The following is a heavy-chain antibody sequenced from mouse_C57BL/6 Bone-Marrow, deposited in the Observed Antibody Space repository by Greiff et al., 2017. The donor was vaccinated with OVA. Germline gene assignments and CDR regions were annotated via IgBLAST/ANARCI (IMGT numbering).Heavy chain of an antibody. Sequence: VQLQQPGAELVMPGASVKLSCTASGYTFTSYWMHWVKQRPGQGLEWIGEIDPSDSYTNYKQKFKGKSTLTVDKSSSTAYMQLSSLTSEDSSVYYCARDYGSSYWDFDVWGTGTTVTVSS. CDR2: IDPSDSYT. CDR3: ARDYGSSYWDFDV. J-gene: IGHJ1*03. CDR1: GYTFTSYW. V-gene: IGHV1-69*01. D-gene: IGHD1-1*01.